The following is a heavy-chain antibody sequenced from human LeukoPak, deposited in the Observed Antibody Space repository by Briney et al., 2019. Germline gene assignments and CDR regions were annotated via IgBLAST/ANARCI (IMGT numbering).Heavy chain of an antibody. D-gene: IGHD3-22*01. CDR3: ARHGFEYYYDSSGYYKPYNWFDP. CDR2: IYYSGST. CDR1: GGSISSYY. V-gene: IGHV4-59*08. J-gene: IGHJ5*02. Sequence: SETLSLTCTVSGGSISSYYWSWIRQPPGKGLEWIGYIYYSGSTNYNPSLKSRVTISVDTSKNQFSLRLSSVTAADTAVYYCARHGFEYYYDSSGYYKPYNWFDPWGQGTLVTVSS.